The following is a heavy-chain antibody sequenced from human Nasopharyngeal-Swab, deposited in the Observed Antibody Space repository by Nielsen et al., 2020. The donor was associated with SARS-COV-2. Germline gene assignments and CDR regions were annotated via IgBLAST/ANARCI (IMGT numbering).Heavy chain of an antibody. V-gene: IGHV4-34*01. CDR2: ISHSGTT. CDR1: GGLFSGYY. D-gene: IGHD3-3*01. Sequence: SETLSLTCDIYGGLFSGYYWTWIRQPPGKGLEWIGEISHSGTTSSNPSLKSRVTVSVDTSKTQFSLKLTSVTAADTAVYYCVRGHDFWSGPPLYYWGQGSLVTVSS. J-gene: IGHJ4*02. CDR3: VRGHDFWSGPPLYY.